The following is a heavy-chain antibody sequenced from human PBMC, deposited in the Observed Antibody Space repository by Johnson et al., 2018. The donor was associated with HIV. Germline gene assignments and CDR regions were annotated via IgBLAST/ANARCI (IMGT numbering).Heavy chain of an antibody. CDR1: GFTFDTYG. J-gene: IGHJ3*02. V-gene: IGHV3-15*01. Sequence: EVQLVESGGGVVQPGRSLRLSCAASGFTFDTYGMHWVRQAPGKGLEWLGRIKSNTDGGTTDYAATAKCRFTISRDAAKNTLYLQMNSLNTEDTAVYYCTTEAYSSSSAAFDIWGQGTMVTVSS. CDR3: TTEAYSSSSAAFDI. D-gene: IGHD6-6*01. CDR2: IKSNTDGGTT.